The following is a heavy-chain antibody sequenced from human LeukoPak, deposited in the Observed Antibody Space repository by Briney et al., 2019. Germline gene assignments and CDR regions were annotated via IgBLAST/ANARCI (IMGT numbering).Heavy chain of an antibody. V-gene: IGHV4-30-2*01. Sequence: PSETLSLTCTVSGGSISSGGYYWSWIRQPPGKGLEWIGYIYHSGSTYYNPSLKSRVTISVDRSKNQFSLKLSSVTAADTAVYYCARETGYSSSWSDYWGQGTLVTVSS. CDR2: IYHSGST. J-gene: IGHJ4*02. D-gene: IGHD6-13*01. CDR1: GGSISSGGYY. CDR3: ARETGYSSSWSDY.